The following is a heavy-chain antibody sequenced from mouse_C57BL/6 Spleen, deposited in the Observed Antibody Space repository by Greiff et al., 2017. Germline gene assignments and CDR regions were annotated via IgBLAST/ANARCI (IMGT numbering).Heavy chain of an antibody. Sequence: QVQLQQSGPELARPGASVKLSCKASGYTFTSYGISWVKQRTGQGLEWIGEIYPRSGTTYYNEKFKGNATLPADKSSSTAYREVRSLTSADSAVYFCARPIYCYGSSYVDYAMDYWGQGTSGTVSS. D-gene: IGHD1-1*01. CDR1: GYTFTSYG. J-gene: IGHJ4*01. V-gene: IGHV1-81*01. CDR3: ARPIYCYGSSYVDYAMDY. CDR2: IYPRSGTT.